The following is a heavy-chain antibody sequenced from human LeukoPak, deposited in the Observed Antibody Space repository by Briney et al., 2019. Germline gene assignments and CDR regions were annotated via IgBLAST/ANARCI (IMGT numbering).Heavy chain of an antibody. J-gene: IGHJ4*02. CDR3: ARDYLDDYVWGSYRYPPFFDY. V-gene: IGHV1-18*01. Sequence: ASVKVSCKASGGTFSSYAISWVRQAPGQGLEWMGWISAYNGNTNYAQRLQGRVTMTTDTSTSTAYMELRSLRSDDTAVYYCARDYLDDYVWGSYRYPPFFDYWGQGTLVTVSS. CDR2: ISAYNGNT. D-gene: IGHD3-16*02. CDR1: GGTFSSYA.